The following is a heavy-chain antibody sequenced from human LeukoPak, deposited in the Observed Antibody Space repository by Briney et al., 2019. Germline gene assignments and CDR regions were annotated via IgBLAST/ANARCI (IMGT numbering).Heavy chain of an antibody. CDR2: IYYSGST. V-gene: IGHV4-59*01. J-gene: IGHJ6*04. Sequence: GSLRLSCAASGFTFDDYAMHWVRQAPGKGLEWIGYIYYSGSTNYNPSLKSRVTISVDTSKNQLSLKLSSVTAADTAVYYCARGYSSSRPLRMDVWGKGTTVTISS. CDR3: ARGYSSSRPLRMDV. D-gene: IGHD6-13*01. CDR1: GFTFDDYA.